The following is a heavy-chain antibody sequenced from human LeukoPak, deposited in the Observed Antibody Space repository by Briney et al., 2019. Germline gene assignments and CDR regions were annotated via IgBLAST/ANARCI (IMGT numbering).Heavy chain of an antibody. CDR1: GGSISSYY. Sequence: SETLSLTCTVSGGSISSYYWSWIRQPPGKGLEWIGYIYYSGSTNYNPSLKSRVTISVDTSKNQFSLKLSSVTAADAAVYYCARTYYDFWSGHRYYFDYWGQGTLVTVSS. J-gene: IGHJ4*02. CDR3: ARTYYDFWSGHRYYFDY. D-gene: IGHD3-3*01. V-gene: IGHV4-59*01. CDR2: IYYSGST.